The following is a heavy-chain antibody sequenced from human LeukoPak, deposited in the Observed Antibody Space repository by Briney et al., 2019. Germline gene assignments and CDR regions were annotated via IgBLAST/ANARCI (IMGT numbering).Heavy chain of an antibody. J-gene: IGHJ4*02. CDR3: ARDYSGSYYYFDY. CDR2: ISTSTGDT. Sequence: ASVKVSCKTSGYSFILYGISWVRQAPGQGPEWMGWISTSTGDTKYTQKFQGRVTLATDTSTSTAYMELSSLRSDDTAVYYCARDYSGSYYYFDYWGQGTLVTVSS. CDR1: GYSFILYG. V-gene: IGHV1-18*01. D-gene: IGHD1-26*01.